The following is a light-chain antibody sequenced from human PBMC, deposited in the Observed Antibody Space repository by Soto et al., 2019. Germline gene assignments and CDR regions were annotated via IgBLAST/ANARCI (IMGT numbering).Light chain of an antibody. CDR3: QQRSNWPPWT. J-gene: IGKJ1*01. CDR1: QSVGNY. V-gene: IGKV3-11*01. Sequence: EIVLTQSPVTLSLSPGERATLSCRASQSVGNYLAWYQQKPGQAPRLLIYDASVRATGIPARFSGRGSGTDFTLTISSLEPKDSAIYYCQQRSNWPPWTFGQGTRVEIK. CDR2: DAS.